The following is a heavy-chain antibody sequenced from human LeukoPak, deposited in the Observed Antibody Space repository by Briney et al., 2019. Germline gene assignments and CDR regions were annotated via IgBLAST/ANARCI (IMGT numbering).Heavy chain of an antibody. J-gene: IGHJ4*02. CDR3: AKDGMTAIYAAFDY. V-gene: IGHV3-30*18. D-gene: IGHD2-21*02. CDR1: GFTFSSYG. Sequence: GGSLRLSCAASGFTFSSYGMHWVRQAPGKGLEWVAVISYDGSNKYYADSVKGRFTISRDNSKNTLYLQMNSLRAEDTAVYYCAKDGMTAIYAAFDYWGQGTLVTVSS. CDR2: ISYDGSNK.